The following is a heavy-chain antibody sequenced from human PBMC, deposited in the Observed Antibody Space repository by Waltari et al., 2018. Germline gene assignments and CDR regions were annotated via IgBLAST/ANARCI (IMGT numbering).Heavy chain of an antibody. CDR1: GYTFTGSY. Sequence: QVQLVQSGAEVKKPGASVKVSCQASGYTFTGSYIHWVRHAPGQGLQWMGWIDPSSSVTNYAQKFQGRVTMTRDTSISTTYMQLSGLRSDDTAVYYCARVWGTRGTFAYWGQGTLVTVSS. J-gene: IGHJ4*02. CDR2: IDPSSSVT. D-gene: IGHD3-16*01. V-gene: IGHV1-2*02. CDR3: ARVWGTRGTFAY.